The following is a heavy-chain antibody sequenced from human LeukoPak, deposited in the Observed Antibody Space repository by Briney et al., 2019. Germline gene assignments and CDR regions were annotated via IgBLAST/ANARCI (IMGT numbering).Heavy chain of an antibody. V-gene: IGHV4-4*07. J-gene: IGHJ6*03. CDR1: GGSSSGYY. Sequence: SETLSLTCAVYGGSSSGYYWSWIRQPAGKGLEWIGRIYTSGSTNYNPSLKSRVTMSVDTSKNQFSLKLSSVTAADTAVYYCARERITMVRGVRKNYYYYMDVWGKGTTVTISS. CDR3: ARERITMVRGVRKNYYYYMDV. D-gene: IGHD3-10*01. CDR2: IYTSGST.